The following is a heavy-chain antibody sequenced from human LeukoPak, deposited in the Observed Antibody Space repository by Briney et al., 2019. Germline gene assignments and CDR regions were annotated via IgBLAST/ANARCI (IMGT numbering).Heavy chain of an antibody. CDR2: IYYSGST. Sequence: PSETLSLTCTVSGGSISSYYWNWIRQPPGKGLEWIGYIYYSGSTNYNPSLKSRVTISVDASKNQFSLNLSSVTAADTAVYYCARETRAYYYDSSGFFNYWGQGTLVTVSS. CDR1: GGSISSYY. V-gene: IGHV4-59*01. CDR3: ARETRAYYYDSSGFFNY. J-gene: IGHJ4*02. D-gene: IGHD3-22*01.